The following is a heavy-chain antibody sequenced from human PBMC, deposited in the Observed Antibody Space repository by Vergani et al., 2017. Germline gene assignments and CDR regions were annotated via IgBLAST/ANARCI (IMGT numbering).Heavy chain of an antibody. CDR2: IWYDGSNK. J-gene: IGHJ4*02. D-gene: IGHD1-14*01. V-gene: IGHV3-33*01. CDR1: GFTFSSYG. Sequence: QVQLVESGGGVVQPGRSLRLSCAASGFTFSSYGMHWVRQAPGKGLEWVAVIWYDGSNKYYADSVKGRFTISRDNSKNTLYLQMNSLKSEDTAVYYCTTDRLHYSETSQLNHWGQGTLVTVSS. CDR3: TTDRLHYSETSQLNH.